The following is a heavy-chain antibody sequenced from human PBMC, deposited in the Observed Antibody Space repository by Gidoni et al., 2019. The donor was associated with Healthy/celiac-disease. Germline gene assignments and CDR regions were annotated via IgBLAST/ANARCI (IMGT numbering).Heavy chain of an antibody. V-gene: IGHV3-9*01. J-gene: IGHJ6*02. CDR1: GFPFDDYA. CDR3: AKGVSQVLRPIDYGMDV. D-gene: IGHD2-15*01. CDR2: ISWNSGSI. Sequence: EVQLVESGGGLVQPGRSLRLSCAASGFPFDDYAMHWVRQAPGKGLEWVSGISWNSGSIGYADSVKGRFTISRDNAKNSLYLQMNSLRAEDTTLYYCAKGVSQVLRPIDYGMDVWGQGTTVTVSS.